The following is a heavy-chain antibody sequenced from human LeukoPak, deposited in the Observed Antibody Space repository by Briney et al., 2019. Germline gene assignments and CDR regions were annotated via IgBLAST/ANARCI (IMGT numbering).Heavy chain of an antibody. J-gene: IGHJ6*04. CDR2: IKQDGSAK. CDR3: ARESYYAMDV. CDR1: GFTFSGYW. Sequence: GGSLRLSCAASGFTFSGYWMRWVRQAPGKGLQRVANIKQDGSAKNYVDSVKGRFTVSRDKPKNSLYLQMNSLRAEDTAVYYCARESYYAMDVWGKGTTVTVSS. V-gene: IGHV3-7*03.